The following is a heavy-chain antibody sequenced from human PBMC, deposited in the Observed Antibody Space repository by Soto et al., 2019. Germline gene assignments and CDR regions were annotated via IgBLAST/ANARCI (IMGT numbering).Heavy chain of an antibody. Sequence: QLQLQESGPGLVKPSETLSLTCTVSGGSISSSSYYWGWIRQPPGKGLEWIGSIYYSGSTYYNPSLKSRVTISVDTSKNQFSLKLSSVTAADTAVYYCASYSSSWSVDYWGQGTLVTVSS. D-gene: IGHD6-13*01. V-gene: IGHV4-39*01. CDR3: ASYSSSWSVDY. CDR2: IYYSGST. CDR1: GGSISSSSYY. J-gene: IGHJ4*02.